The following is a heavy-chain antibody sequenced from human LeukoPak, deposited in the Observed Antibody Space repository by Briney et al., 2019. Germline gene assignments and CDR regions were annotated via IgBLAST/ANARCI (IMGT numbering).Heavy chain of an antibody. Sequence: GGSLRLSCAASGFTFGDHIMNWVRQLPGKRLEWVAYVSGSGSTVYYADSVKGRFTVSRDNGKSSLYLQMNSLRVEDTALYYCVRQFASWGQGTLVTVSS. CDR3: VRQFAS. CDR1: GFTFGDHI. J-gene: IGHJ4*02. CDR2: VSGSGSTV. V-gene: IGHV3-48*01.